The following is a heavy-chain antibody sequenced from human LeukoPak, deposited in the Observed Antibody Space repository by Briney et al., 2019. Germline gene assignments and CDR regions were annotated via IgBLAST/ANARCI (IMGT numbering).Heavy chain of an antibody. CDR1: GGSFSGYY. D-gene: IGHD2/OR15-2a*01. Sequence: KPSETLSLTCAVYGGSFSGYYWSWIRQLPGKGLEWIGEINHSGSTNYNPSLKSRVTISVDTSKNQFSLKLSSVTAADTAVYYCARHIKPFWVKPRDDAFDIWGQGTMVTVSS. CDR3: ARHIKPFWVKPRDDAFDI. J-gene: IGHJ3*02. V-gene: IGHV4-34*01. CDR2: INHSGST.